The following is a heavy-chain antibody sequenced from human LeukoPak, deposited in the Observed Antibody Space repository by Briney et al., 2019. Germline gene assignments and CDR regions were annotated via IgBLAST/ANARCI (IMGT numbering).Heavy chain of an antibody. Sequence: GGSLRLSCAASGFTFSSYEMNWVRQAPGKGLEWVSSISSSSSYIYYADSVKGRFTISRDNAKNSLYLQMNSLRAEDTAVYYCARDRRAIYYDSSGYYSWGQGTLVTVSS. CDR1: GFTFSSYE. CDR2: ISSSSSYI. V-gene: IGHV3-21*01. D-gene: IGHD3-22*01. J-gene: IGHJ4*02. CDR3: ARDRRAIYYDSSGYYS.